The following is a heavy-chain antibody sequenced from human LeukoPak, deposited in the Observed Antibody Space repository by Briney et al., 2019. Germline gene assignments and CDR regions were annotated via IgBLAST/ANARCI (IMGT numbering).Heavy chain of an antibody. D-gene: IGHD4-17*01. CDR1: AFTFSSYW. V-gene: IGHV3-74*01. J-gene: IGHJ4*02. CDR2: ISSDGSTT. Sequence: GGSLRLSCVASAFTFSSYWMHWVRQAPGKGLVWVSRISSDGSTTDYADSVKGRFTISRDNVKNTLYLQMNSLRAEDMAVYYCARGYGDYARLPFDCWGQGTLVTVSS. CDR3: ARGYGDYARLPFDC.